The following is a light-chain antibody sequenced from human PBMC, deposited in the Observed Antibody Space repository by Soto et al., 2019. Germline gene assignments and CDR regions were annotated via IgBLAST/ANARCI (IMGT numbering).Light chain of an antibody. CDR2: SNS. V-gene: IGLV1-44*01. CDR1: SSNIGSNT. CDR3: AVWDDSLKGV. J-gene: IGLJ2*01. Sequence: QAVLTQPPSASGTPGQRVIISCSGSSSNIGSNTVSWYQQLPGTAPKLLIYSNSQRPSGVPDRFSGSKSGTSASLAISGLQSEDEADYYCAVWDDSLKGVFGGGTQLTVL.